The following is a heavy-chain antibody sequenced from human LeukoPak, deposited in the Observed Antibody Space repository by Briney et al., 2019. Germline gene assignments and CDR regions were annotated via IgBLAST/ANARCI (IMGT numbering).Heavy chain of an antibody. Sequence: PGGSLRLSCAASGFTFSSYWMHWVRQAPGKGLVWVSRSNSDGSSTSYADSVKGRFTISRDNAKNTLYLQMNSLRAEDTAVYYCARDANIVATIGTDYWGQGTLVTVSS. V-gene: IGHV3-74*01. D-gene: IGHD5-12*01. CDR1: GFTFSSYW. J-gene: IGHJ4*02. CDR3: ARDANIVATIGTDY. CDR2: SNSDGSST.